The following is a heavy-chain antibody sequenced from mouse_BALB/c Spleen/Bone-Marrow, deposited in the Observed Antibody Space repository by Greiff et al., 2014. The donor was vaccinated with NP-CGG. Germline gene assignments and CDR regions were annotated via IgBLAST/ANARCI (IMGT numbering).Heavy chain of an antibody. Sequence: EVQLQESGAELVKPGASVKLSCTAPGFNIKDTYMHWVKQRPEQGLEWIGRIDPANGNTEYDPKFQGKATITADTSSNTAYLQLSSLTSEDTAVYYCARWEYYAMDYWGQGTSVTVSS. CDR2: IDPANGNT. V-gene: IGHV14-3*02. D-gene: IGHD4-1*01. J-gene: IGHJ4*01. CDR3: ARWEYYAMDY. CDR1: GFNIKDTY.